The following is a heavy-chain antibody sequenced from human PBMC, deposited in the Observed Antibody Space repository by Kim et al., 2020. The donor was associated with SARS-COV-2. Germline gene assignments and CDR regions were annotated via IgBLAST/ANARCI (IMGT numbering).Heavy chain of an antibody. Sequence: GGSLRLSCAASGFTFSSYAMHWVRQAPGKGLEWVAVISYDGSNKYYVDSVKGRFTISRDNSKNTLYLQMNSLRAEDTAVYYCARNRKIAARYYYYGMDVWGQGTTVTVSS. CDR2: ISYDGSNK. CDR1: GFTFSSYA. V-gene: IGHV3-30*04. CDR3: ARNRKIAARYYYYGMDV. D-gene: IGHD6-6*01. J-gene: IGHJ6*02.